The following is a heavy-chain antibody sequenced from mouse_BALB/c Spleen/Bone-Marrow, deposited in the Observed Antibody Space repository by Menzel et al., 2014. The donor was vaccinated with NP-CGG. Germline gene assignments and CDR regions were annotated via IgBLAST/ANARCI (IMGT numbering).Heavy chain of an antibody. CDR3: ARTGIGLDY. D-gene: IGHD4-1*01. CDR1: GYAFNLSW. Sequence: QVQLQQSGPELVKPGASVKISCKASGYAFNLSWMNWAKQRPGQGLEWIGRIYPGDGDTSYNWKFKGKATLTADKSSSTAYMQLINLTSVDSAVYFCARTGIGLDYWGQGTSVTVSS. J-gene: IGHJ4*01. V-gene: IGHV1-82*01. CDR2: IYPGDGDT.